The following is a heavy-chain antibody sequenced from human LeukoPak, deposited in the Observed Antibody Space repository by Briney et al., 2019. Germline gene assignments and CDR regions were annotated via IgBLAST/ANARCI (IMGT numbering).Heavy chain of an antibody. D-gene: IGHD6-19*01. CDR1: GFTFSDYY. CDR3: ARYIKGLYSSGIDY. J-gene: IGHJ4*02. CDR2: IRSSGSTI. V-gene: IGHV3-11*01. Sequence: PGGSLRLSCAASGFTFSDYYMSWIRQAPGKGLEWVSYIRSSGSTIYYVDSVEGGFTISRDNAKNSLYLQMNSLRGEDTAVYYCARYIKGLYSSGIDYWGQGTLVTVSS.